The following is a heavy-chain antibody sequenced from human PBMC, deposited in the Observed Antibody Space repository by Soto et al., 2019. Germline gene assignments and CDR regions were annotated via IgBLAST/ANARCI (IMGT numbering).Heavy chain of an antibody. Sequence: GGSLRLSCAASGFTFSSYAMIWVRQAPGKGLEWVSAISVSGGSTYYADSVKGRFTISRDNSKNTLYLQMNSLRAEDTAVYYCAKDLLRYYYDSSGSDAFDIWGQGTMVTVSS. J-gene: IGHJ3*02. D-gene: IGHD3-22*01. V-gene: IGHV3-23*01. CDR1: GFTFSSYA. CDR2: ISVSGGST. CDR3: AKDLLRYYYDSSGSDAFDI.